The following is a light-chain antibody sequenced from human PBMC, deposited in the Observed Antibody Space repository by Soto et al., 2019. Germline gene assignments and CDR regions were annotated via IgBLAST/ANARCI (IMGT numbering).Light chain of an antibody. CDR1: SSDVGSYNL. J-gene: IGLJ3*02. Sequence: QSALTQPASVSGSPGQSITISCTGTSSDVGSYNLVSWYQKHPGKAPKLMIYEDSKRPSGVSNRFSGSKSGNTASLTFSGHQTEDEADYYCCSYAGSSTWVLGGGTQLTVL. V-gene: IGLV2-23*01. CDR3: CSYAGSSTWV. CDR2: EDS.